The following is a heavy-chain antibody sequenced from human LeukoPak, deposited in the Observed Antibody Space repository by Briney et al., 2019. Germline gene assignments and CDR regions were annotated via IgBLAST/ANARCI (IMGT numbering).Heavy chain of an antibody. D-gene: IGHD6-19*01. V-gene: IGHV3-66*01. CDR3: ARDLFISSGWSNWFDP. Sequence: GGSLRLSCAASGFTFSSYSMNWVRQAPGKGLEWVSVIYSGGSTYYADSVKGRFTISRDNSKNTLYLQMNSLRAEDTAVYYCARDLFISSGWSNWFDPWGQGTLVTVSS. J-gene: IGHJ5*02. CDR2: IYSGGST. CDR1: GFTFSSYS.